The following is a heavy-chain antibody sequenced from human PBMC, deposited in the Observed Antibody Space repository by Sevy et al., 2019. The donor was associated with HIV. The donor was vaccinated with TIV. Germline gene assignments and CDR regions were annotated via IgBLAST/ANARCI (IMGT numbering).Heavy chain of an antibody. J-gene: IGHJ3*02. V-gene: IGHV4-59*13. CDR1: GGSISSYY. CDR3: ARAGYYDSSGYYYSGAFDI. CDR2: IYYSGST. D-gene: IGHD3-22*01. Sequence: SETLSLTCTVSGGSISSYYWSWIRQPPGMGLEWIGYIYYSGSTNYNPSLKSRVTISVDTSKNQFSLKLSSVTAADTAVYYCARAGYYDSSGYYYSGAFDIWGQRTMVTVSS.